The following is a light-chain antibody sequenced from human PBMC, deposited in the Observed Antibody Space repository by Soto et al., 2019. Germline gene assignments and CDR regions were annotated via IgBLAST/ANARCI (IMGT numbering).Light chain of an antibody. CDR2: GAF. CDR3: HQNYNWPPYT. J-gene: IGKJ1*01. Sequence: EIVLAQSPATLSVSPGERATLSCRTSQNINVNLAWYQQKPGQAPRLLIYGAFTRATAVPARFSGSGSGTEFTLTISSLQSEDFAVYYCHQNYNWPPYTFGLGTKVDIK. CDR1: QNINVN. V-gene: IGKV3-15*01.